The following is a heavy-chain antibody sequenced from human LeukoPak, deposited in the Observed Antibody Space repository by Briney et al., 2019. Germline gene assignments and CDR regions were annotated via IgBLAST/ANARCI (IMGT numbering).Heavy chain of an antibody. J-gene: IGHJ4*02. Sequence: GGSLTLSWVASGFTFSSYSMNWVRQAEGKGLEWVASISSSSSYIYYADSVKGRFTISRENAKNTLYLQTNSLRAEDTAVYYCAREEAIGSSWYHTYYFDYWGQGTLVTVSS. CDR2: ISSSSSYI. V-gene: IGHV3-21*01. D-gene: IGHD6-13*01. CDR1: GFTFSSYS. CDR3: AREEAIGSSWYHTYYFDY.